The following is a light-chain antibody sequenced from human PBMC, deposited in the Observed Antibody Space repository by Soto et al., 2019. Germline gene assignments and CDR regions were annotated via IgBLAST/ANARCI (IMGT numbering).Light chain of an antibody. CDR3: HQEYQRQP. V-gene: IGKV1-33*01. CDR1: QNINNY. CDR2: DAS. Sequence: ALSCSITDVVPITCQSLQNINNYLTWYQQKPGRAPKLLIYDASNVEAGVPSRFRGSGSGTDFTFTIIRLPADGSAANSAHQEYQRQPFGQ. J-gene: IGKJ5*01.